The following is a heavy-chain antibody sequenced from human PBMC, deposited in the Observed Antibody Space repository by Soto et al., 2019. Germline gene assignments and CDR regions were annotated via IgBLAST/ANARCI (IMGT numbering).Heavy chain of an antibody. Sequence: QLQLQESGSGLVKPSQTLSLTCAVSGGSISSGGYSWSWIRQPPGKGLEWIGYIYHSGSTYYNPSLKSRVTISVDRSKNQFSLKLSSVPAADTPVYSCAGGNVVPPDYWGQGPLVTVSS. V-gene: IGHV4-30-2*01. CDR3: AGGNVVPPDY. D-gene: IGHD2-21*01. CDR2: IYHSGST. J-gene: IGHJ4*02. CDR1: GGSISSGGYS.